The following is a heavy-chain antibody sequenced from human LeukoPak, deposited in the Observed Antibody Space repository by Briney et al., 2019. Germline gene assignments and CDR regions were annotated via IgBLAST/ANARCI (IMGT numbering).Heavy chain of an antibody. D-gene: IGHD4-17*01. CDR3: ARDDYGDYVRTSYYYYYMDV. CDR1: GYTFTGYY. V-gene: IGHV1-2*02. CDR2: INPNRGGT. Sequence: ASVKVSCKASGYTFTGYYMHWVRQAPGQGLEWMGWINPNRGGTNYAQKFQGRVTMTRDTSISTAYMELSRLRSDDTAVYYRARDDYGDYVRTSYYYYYMDVWGKGTTVTVSS. J-gene: IGHJ6*03.